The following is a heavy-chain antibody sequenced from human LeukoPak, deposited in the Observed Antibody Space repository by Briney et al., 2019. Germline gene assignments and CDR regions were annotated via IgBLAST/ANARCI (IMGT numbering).Heavy chain of an antibody. V-gene: IGHV3-11*04. CDR1: GGSFSGYY. Sequence: LSLTCAVYGGSFSGYYWSWIRQAPGKGLEWVSYISSSGSTIYYADSVKGRFTISRDNAKNSLYLQMNSLRAEDTAVYYCASPPFPYQYCSSTSCDYWGQGTLVTVSS. D-gene: IGHD2-2*01. CDR2: ISSSGSTI. CDR3: ASPPFPYQYCSSTSCDY. J-gene: IGHJ4*02.